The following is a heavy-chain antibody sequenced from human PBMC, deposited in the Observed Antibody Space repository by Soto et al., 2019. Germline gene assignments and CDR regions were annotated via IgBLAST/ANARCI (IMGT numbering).Heavy chain of an antibody. CDR2: IGTAGDT. D-gene: IGHD1-26*01. Sequence: EVQLVESGGGLVQPGGSLRLSCAASGFTFSSYDMHWVRQATGKGLEWVSAIGTAGDTYYPGSVKGRFTISRENAKNSLYLQMNSLRAGDTAVYYCARGGTTSSGYWYFDLWGRGTLVTVSS. CDR3: ARGGTTSSGYWYFDL. J-gene: IGHJ2*01. V-gene: IGHV3-13*04. CDR1: GFTFSSYD.